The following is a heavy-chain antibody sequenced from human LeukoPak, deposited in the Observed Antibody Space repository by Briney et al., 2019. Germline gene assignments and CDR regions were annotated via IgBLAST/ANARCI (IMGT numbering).Heavy chain of an antibody. CDR2: IYHSGST. J-gene: IGHJ5*02. Sequence: SETLSLTCTVSGYSISSGYYWGWIRQPPGKGLEWIGSIYHSGSTYYNPSLKSRVTISVDTSKNQFSLKLSSVTAADTAVYYCAREEGIWNIVLMVYAIFWFDPWGQGTLVNVSS. V-gene: IGHV4-38-2*02. D-gene: IGHD2-8*01. CDR1: GYSISSGYY. CDR3: AREEGIWNIVLMVYAIFWFDP.